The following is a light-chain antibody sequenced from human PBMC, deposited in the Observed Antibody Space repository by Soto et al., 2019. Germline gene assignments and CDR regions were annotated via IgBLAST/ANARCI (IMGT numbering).Light chain of an antibody. CDR3: QQRYRWPIT. CDR1: QSVSSSY. V-gene: IGKV3D-20*02. J-gene: IGKJ5*01. Sequence: EIVLTQSPGTLSLSPGERATLSCRASQSVSSSYLAWYQQKPGQAPRLLIYDASTRAAGVPARFSGGGSGTDFTLTISSLEPEDSAVYSCQQRYRWPITFGQGTRLEIK. CDR2: DAS.